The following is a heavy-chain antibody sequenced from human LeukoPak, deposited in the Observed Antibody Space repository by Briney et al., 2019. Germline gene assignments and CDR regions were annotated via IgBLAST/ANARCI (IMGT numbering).Heavy chain of an antibody. CDR3: XXATYYYGSGSYEIYYYGMDV. D-gene: IGHD3-10*01. Sequence: PGGSXXLSCAASGFXFSSXXXXXVRQAPGKGXXXXXXXXXXXXSTYYXDSVKGRFTXXXDXSKNTLYLQMSSLRAEDTAVYYCXXATYYYGSGSYEIYYYGMDVWGQGTTVTVSS. J-gene: IGHJ6*02. V-gene: IGHV3-64D*06. CDR2: XXXXXXST. CDR1: GFXFSSXX.